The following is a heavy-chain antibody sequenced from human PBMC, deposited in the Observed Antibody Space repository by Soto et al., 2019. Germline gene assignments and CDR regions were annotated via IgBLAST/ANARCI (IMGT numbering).Heavy chain of an antibody. CDR2: IGTAGDT. J-gene: IGHJ4*02. D-gene: IGHD5-18*01. V-gene: IGHV3-13*01. CDR1: GFTFSSYD. CDR3: ARRARGSSYGYAFDY. Sequence: GGSLRLSCAASGFTFSSYDMHWVRQATGKGLEWVSAIGTAGDTYYPGSVKGRFTISRENAKNSLYLQMNSLRAEDTAVYYCARRARGSSYGYAFDYWGQGTLVTLSS.